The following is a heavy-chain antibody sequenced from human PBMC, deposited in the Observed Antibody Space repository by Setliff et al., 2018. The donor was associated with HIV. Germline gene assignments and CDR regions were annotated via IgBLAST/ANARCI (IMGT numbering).Heavy chain of an antibody. CDR2: IFHSGDT. J-gene: IGHJ4*02. CDR1: GVSVGSGDYY. V-gene: IGHV4-31*03. CDR3: ATRPRIAADPFDY. D-gene: IGHD6-6*01. Sequence: PSETLSLTCSVSGVSVGSGDYYWHWIRQHPEKALEWIGYIFHSGDTHYNPSLKSRISMSVDTSKNQFSLELTSLTAADTAVYYCATRPRIAADPFDYWGQGMLVTVSS.